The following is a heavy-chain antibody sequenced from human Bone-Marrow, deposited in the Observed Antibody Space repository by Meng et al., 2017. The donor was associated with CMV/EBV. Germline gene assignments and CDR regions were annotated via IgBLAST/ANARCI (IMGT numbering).Heavy chain of an antibody. V-gene: IGHV4-4*02. Sequence: VAGGPSSSSKWWSWVRQPPGKGLEWIGEIYHSGSTNYNPSLKSRVTISVDKSKNQFSLKLSSVTAADTAVYYCARAAAAGPAEYFQHWGQGTLVTISS. J-gene: IGHJ1*01. CDR1: GGPSSSSKW. D-gene: IGHD6-13*01. CDR2: IYHSGST. CDR3: ARAAAAGPAEYFQH.